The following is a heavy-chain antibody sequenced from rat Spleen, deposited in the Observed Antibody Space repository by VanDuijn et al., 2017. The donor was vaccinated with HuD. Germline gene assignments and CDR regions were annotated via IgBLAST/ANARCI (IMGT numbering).Heavy chain of an antibody. CDR2: ISSEGRSS. Sequence: EVQLVESGGGLVQPGRSLKLSCAASGFSFSKFGMAWVRQAPTKGLEWVATISSEGRSSYYRDSVKGRFTISRDSAKSTLYLQMDSLRSEDTATYYCTTDRWTTVALDYWGQGVMVTVSS. V-gene: IGHV5-19*01. D-gene: IGHD1-1*01. J-gene: IGHJ2*01. CDR1: GFSFSKFG. CDR3: TTDRWTTVALDY.